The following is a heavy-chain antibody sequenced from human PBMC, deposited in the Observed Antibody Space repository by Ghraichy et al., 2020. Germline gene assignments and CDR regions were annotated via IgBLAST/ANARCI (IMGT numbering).Heavy chain of an antibody. CDR2: IYYSGST. V-gene: IGHV4-59*08. CDR1: GGSISSYY. Sequence: SQTLSLTCTVSGGSISSYYWSWIRQPPGKGLEWIGYIYYSGSTNYNPSLKSRVTISVDTSKNQFSLKLSSVTAADTAVYYCARRTGYSSGWYGVRSPVYYFDYWGQGTLVTVSS. D-gene: IGHD6-19*01. J-gene: IGHJ4*02. CDR3: ARRTGYSSGWYGVRSPVYYFDY.